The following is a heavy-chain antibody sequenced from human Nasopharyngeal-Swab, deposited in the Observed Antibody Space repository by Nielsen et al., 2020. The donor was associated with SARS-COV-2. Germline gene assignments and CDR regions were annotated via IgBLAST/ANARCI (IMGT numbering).Heavy chain of an antibody. D-gene: IGHD2-2*01. CDR1: GGTFSSYA. Sequence: SVKVSCKASGGTFSSYAISWVRQAPGQGLEWMGGIIPIFGTANYAQKFQGRVTITADESTSTAYMELSSLRSEDTAVYYCASSFVVVPAAMVWYFDYWGQGTLVTVSS. V-gene: IGHV1-69*13. CDR3: ASSFVVVPAAMVWYFDY. CDR2: IIPIFGTA. J-gene: IGHJ4*02.